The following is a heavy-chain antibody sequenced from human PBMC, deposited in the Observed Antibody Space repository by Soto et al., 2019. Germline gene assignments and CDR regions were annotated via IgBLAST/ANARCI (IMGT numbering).Heavy chain of an antibody. CDR1: GGSFSGYY. D-gene: IGHD6-13*01. Sequence: PSETLSLTCAVYGGSFSGYYWSWIRQPPGRGLEWIGEISHSGSTNYNPSLKSRVTISVDTSKNQFSLKLSSVTAADTAVYYCARGSRAAAASNWFDPWGQGTLVTVSS. V-gene: IGHV4-34*01. J-gene: IGHJ5*02. CDR2: ISHSGST. CDR3: ARGSRAAAASNWFDP.